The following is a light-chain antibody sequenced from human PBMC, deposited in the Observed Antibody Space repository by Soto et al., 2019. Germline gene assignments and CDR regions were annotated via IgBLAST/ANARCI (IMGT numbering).Light chain of an antibody. CDR1: QSVSSN. CDR3: QQYNNWPFT. CDR2: GAS. J-gene: IGKJ3*01. Sequence: EIVMTQSPATLSVSPGERATLSCRASQSVSSNLAWYQQKPGQAPRLLIYGASTWATGIPAMFSGSGSGTEISLTISCLQSGDFAAYYCQQYNNWPFTFGPGTKVDIK. V-gene: IGKV3-15*01.